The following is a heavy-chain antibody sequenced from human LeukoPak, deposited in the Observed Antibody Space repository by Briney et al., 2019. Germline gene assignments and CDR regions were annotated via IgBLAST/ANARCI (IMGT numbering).Heavy chain of an antibody. CDR2: ISSSSSYI. J-gene: IGHJ5*02. Sequence: GGSLRLSCAASGFTFSSYSMNWVRQAPGKGLEWVSSISSSSSYIYYADSVKGRFTISRDNAKNSLYLRMNSLRAEDTAVYYCARVIVGARLDWFDPWGQGTLVTVSS. CDR1: GFTFSSYS. D-gene: IGHD1-26*01. V-gene: IGHV3-21*01. CDR3: ARVIVGARLDWFDP.